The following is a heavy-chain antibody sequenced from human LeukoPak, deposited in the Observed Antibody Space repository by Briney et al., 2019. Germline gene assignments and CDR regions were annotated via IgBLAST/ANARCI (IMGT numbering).Heavy chain of an antibody. V-gene: IGHV4-59*08. Sequence: SETLSLTCTVSGGSISSYYWSWIRQPPGKGLEWIGYIYYSGSTNYNPSLKSRVTISVDTSKNQFSLKLSSVTAADTAVYYCARRMKPGNFNYWGQGALVTVSS. CDR1: GGSISSYY. CDR2: IYYSGST. J-gene: IGHJ4*02. CDR3: ARRMKPGNFNY.